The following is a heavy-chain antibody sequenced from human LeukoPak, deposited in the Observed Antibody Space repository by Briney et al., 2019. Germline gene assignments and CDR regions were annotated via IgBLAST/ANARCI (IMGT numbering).Heavy chain of an antibody. CDR2: ISNDGKYI. CDR3: ARRSNPPGRIDH. CDR1: GFTFSSYS. J-gene: IGHJ4*02. V-gene: IGHV3-21*01. D-gene: IGHD1-14*01. Sequence: PGGSLRLSCAASGFTFSSYSMNWVRQAPGKGLEWVSSISNDGKYIYYADSVKGRFTISRDNSKNTMYLQMNSLKGEDTAVYYCARRSNPPGRIDHWGQGTLVTVSS.